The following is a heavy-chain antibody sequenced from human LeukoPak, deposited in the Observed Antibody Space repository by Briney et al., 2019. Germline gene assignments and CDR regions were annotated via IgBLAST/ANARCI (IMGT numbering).Heavy chain of an antibody. CDR3: ARCIVATHDAFDI. J-gene: IGHJ3*02. Sequence: TGGSLRLSCAASGFTFSSYSMNWVRQAPGKGLEWVSSISSSSSYIYYADSVKGRFTISRDNAKNSLYLQMNSLRDEDTAVYYCARCIVATHDAFDIWGQGTMVAVSS. D-gene: IGHD5-12*01. CDR2: ISSSSSYI. CDR1: GFTFSSYS. V-gene: IGHV3-21*01.